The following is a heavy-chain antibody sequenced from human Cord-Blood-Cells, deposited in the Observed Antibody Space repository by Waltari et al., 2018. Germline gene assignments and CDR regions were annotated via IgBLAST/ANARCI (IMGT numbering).Heavy chain of an antibody. V-gene: IGHV1-24*01. CDR3: ATGHLYNWNLFDY. Sequence: QVHLVQSGAELKKPGASVKVSYKVSGYSLTDLSMNWMRQAPGKGLEWMGGFDPEDGETIYAQKVQGRVTMTEDTSTDTAYMELSSLRSEDTAVYYCATGHLYNWNLFDYWGQGTLVTVSS. CDR1: GYSLTDLS. D-gene: IGHD1-1*01. J-gene: IGHJ4*02. CDR2: FDPEDGET.